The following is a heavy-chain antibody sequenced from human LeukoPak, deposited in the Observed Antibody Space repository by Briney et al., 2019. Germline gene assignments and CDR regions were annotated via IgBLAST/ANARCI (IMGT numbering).Heavy chain of an antibody. CDR1: GFTFTGHY. CDR2: IHAGRGDT. Sequence: GASVKVSCKASGFTFTGHYMHWVRQAPGQGLEWMGWIHAGRGDTNYAQKFQGRFTMTRDTSINTLFMELRSLRSDDTAVYYCARDENWGPDYWGQGTLVTVSS. J-gene: IGHJ4*02. V-gene: IGHV1-2*02. CDR3: ARDENWGPDY. D-gene: IGHD7-27*01.